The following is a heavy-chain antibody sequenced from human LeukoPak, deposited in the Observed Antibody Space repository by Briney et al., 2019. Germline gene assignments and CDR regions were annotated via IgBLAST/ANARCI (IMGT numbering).Heavy chain of an antibody. CDR2: INHSGST. CDR1: GGSFSGYY. D-gene: IGHD3-10*01. Sequence: SETLSLTCAVYGGSFSGYYWSWIRQPPGKGLEWIGEINHSGSTNYNPSLKSRVTISVDTSKNQFSLKLSSVTAADTAVYYCARRRGGNMVRGVIGWFDPWGQGTLVTVSS. CDR3: ARRRGGNMVRGVIGWFDP. V-gene: IGHV4-34*01. J-gene: IGHJ5*02.